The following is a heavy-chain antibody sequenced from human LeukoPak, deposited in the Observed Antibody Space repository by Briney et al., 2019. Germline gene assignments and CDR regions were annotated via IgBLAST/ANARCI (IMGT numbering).Heavy chain of an antibody. J-gene: IGHJ4*02. CDR1: GFTFNSYA. CDR3: VSGKYYFDY. V-gene: IGHV3-23*01. Sequence: GSLRLSCAASGFTFNSYAMGWVRQAPGKGLEWVSDVSGSGTSTNYADSVKGRFTISRDTSKNTLYLRMISLRAEDTALYYCVSGKYYFDYWGQGTLVTVSS. CDR2: VSGSGTST.